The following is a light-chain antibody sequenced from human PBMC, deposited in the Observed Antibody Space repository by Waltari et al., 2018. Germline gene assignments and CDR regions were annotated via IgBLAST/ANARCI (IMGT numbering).Light chain of an antibody. Sequence: SVLTQPPSASWTPGQTVPIPCSGSRSHIRRNFVHWYHQLPGKAPQLLIYNNNPRPAGVPDRFSGSKSGTSASLAISGLRSDDEAEYYCAAWDDNLTGPLFGGGTKVTVL. CDR3: AAWDDNLTGPL. V-gene: IGLV1-47*01. J-gene: IGLJ3*02. CDR1: RSHIRRNF. CDR2: NNN.